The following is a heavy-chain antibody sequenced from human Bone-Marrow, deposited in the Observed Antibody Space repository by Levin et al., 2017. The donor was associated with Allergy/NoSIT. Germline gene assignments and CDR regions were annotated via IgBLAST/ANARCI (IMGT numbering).Heavy chain of an antibody. CDR3: TTAVYYQYSRRTTRRGNYYYYGMDV. Sequence: PGGSLRLSCAASGFTFSNAWMNWVRQAPGKGLEWVGRIKSKTDGGTTDYAAPVKGRFTISRDDSKNTLYLQMNSLKTEDTAVYYCTTAVYYQYSRRTTRRGNYYYYGMDVWGQGTTVTVSS. CDR2: IKSKTDGGTT. CDR1: GFTFSNAW. J-gene: IGHJ6*02. V-gene: IGHV3-15*07. D-gene: IGHD6-13*01.